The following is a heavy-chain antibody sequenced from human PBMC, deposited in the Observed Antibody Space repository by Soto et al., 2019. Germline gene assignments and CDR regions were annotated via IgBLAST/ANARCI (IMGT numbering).Heavy chain of an antibody. CDR1: GYTFTSYY. D-gene: IGHD3-22*01. Sequence: ASVKVSCKASGYTFTSYYMHWVRQAPGQGLEWMGIINPSGGSTSYAQKYQGRVTMTRDTSTSTVFLELSSLRFEDTAVYYFARDFKRYYDSSGYYGDAFDIWGQGTMVTVSS. V-gene: IGHV1-46*01. CDR2: INPSGGST. J-gene: IGHJ3*02. CDR3: ARDFKRYYDSSGYYGDAFDI.